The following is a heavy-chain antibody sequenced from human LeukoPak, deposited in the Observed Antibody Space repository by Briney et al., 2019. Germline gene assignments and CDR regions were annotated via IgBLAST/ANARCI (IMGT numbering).Heavy chain of an antibody. V-gene: IGHV3-21*01. D-gene: IGHD2-2*01. J-gene: IGHJ3*02. CDR3: ARYCSSTSCYGWGGSFDI. CDR1: GFTFSRYS. CDR2: ISSSRSYI. Sequence: PGGSLRLSCAASGFTFSRYSMNWVRQAPGKGLEWVSSISSSRSYIYYADSVKGRFTISRDNSENTLYLQMNSLRAEDTAVYYCARYCSSTSCYGWGGSFDIWGQGTTVTVSS.